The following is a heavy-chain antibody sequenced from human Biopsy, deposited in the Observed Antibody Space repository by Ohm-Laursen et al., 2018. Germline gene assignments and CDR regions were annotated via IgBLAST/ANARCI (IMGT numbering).Heavy chain of an antibody. V-gene: IGHV4-59*11. D-gene: IGHD4-23*01. CDR3: ARGSNDFGGLYFPR. Sequence: GTLSLTCTVSGGSFTGHYWSWVRQPPGKGLEWIGHISYTGYTSYNASLKSRVTISVDTSRNHFSLRLSSLTAADTAVYYCARGSNDFGGLYFPRWGQGTLLTVSS. CDR2: ISYTGYT. J-gene: IGHJ4*02. CDR1: GGSFTGHY.